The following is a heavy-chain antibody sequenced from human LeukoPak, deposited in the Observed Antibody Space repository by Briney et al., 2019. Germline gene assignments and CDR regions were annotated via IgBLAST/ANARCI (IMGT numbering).Heavy chain of an antibody. V-gene: IGHV4-34*01. CDR1: GGSFSGYY. D-gene: IGHD3-10*01. Sequence: SETLSLTCAVYGGSFSGYYWSWIRQPPGKGLEWIGEINHSGSTNYNPSLKSRVTISVDTSKNQFSLKLSSVTAADTAVYYCARVQYYYGSGSYCAQRGYDYWGQGTLVAVSS. CDR2: INHSGST. J-gene: IGHJ4*02. CDR3: ARVQYYYGSGSYCAQRGYDY.